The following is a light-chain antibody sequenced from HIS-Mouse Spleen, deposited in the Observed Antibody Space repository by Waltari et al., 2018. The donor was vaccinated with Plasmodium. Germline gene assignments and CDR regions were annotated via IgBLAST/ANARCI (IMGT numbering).Light chain of an antibody. CDR1: SRDVGGYTY. J-gene: IGLJ2*01. CDR3: SSYAGSNNLV. CDR2: EVS. V-gene: IGLV2-8*01. Sequence: QSALTQPPSASGSPGPSVTIPCTATSRDVGGYTYFSWYQQPPGKSPKLMIYEVSKRPSGVPDRFSGSKSGNTASLTVSGLQAEDEADYYCSSYAGSNNLVFGGGTKLTVL.